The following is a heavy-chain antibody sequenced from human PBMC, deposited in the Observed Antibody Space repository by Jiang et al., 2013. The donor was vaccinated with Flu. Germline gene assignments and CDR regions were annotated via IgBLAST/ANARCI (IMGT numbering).Heavy chain of an antibody. CDR1: GGSISSYY. V-gene: IGHV4-59*08. Sequence: VQLVESGPGLVKPSETLSLTCTVSGGSISSYYWSWIRQPPGKGLEWIGYIYYSGSTNYNPSLKSRVTISVDTSKNQFSLKLSSVTAADTAVYYCARLEYSSLYYYGMDVWGKGTTVTVSS. J-gene: IGHJ6*04. D-gene: IGHD2-21*01. CDR2: IYYSGST. CDR3: ARLEYSSLYYYGMDV.